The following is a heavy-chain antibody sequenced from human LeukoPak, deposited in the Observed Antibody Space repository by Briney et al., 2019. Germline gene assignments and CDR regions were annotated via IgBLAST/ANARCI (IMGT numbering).Heavy chain of an antibody. V-gene: IGHV3-48*01. CDR3: GGDYSGYFDY. Sequence: GGSLRLSCAASVFTFSSYNMKWVRQAPGKGLEWISYITRSSSTIQYADSVKGRFTISRDNAKNSLYLQMNSLRAEDTAVYYCGGDYSGYFDYWGQGALVTVSS. CDR2: ITRSSSTI. CDR1: VFTFSSYN. D-gene: IGHD3-22*01. J-gene: IGHJ4*02.